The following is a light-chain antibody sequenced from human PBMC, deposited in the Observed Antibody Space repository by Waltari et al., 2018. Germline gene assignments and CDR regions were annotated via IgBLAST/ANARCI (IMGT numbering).Light chain of an antibody. J-gene: IGLJ3*02. CDR3: CSYADSWTWV. CDR2: EDN. CDR1: ISNIGNNG. V-gene: IGLV1-36*01. Sequence: QSVLTQPPSVSEAPRQRVTISCSGSISNIGNNGVNWYQQHPEKAPQVIIFEDNKRPSGVSDRFSGSKSGNTASLTISGLRAEDEADYYCCSYADSWTWVFGGGTKLTVL.